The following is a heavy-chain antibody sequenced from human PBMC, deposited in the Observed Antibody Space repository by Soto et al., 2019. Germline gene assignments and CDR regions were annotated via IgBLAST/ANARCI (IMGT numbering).Heavy chain of an antibody. D-gene: IGHD2-15*01. CDR1: GGSISSSSYY. V-gene: IGHV4-39*01. CDR2: IYYSGST. CDR3: ASVRGKGGSLHAFDI. Sequence: QLQLQESGPGLVKPSETLSLTCTVSGGSISSSSYYWGWIRQPPGKGLEWIGSIYYSGSTYYNPSRKSRVPISVDTSKNQFSLKLSSVTAADTAVYYCASVRGKGGSLHAFDIWGQGTMVTVSS. J-gene: IGHJ3*02.